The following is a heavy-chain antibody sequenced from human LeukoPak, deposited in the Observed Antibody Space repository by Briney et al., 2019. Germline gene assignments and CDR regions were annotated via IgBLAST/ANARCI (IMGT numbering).Heavy chain of an antibody. CDR2: IYYSGST. CDR3: ARVGYYYDSSGYEGNWFDP. Sequence: PSETLSLTCTVSGGSISSYYWSWIRQPPGKGLGWIGYIYYSGSTNYNPSLKSRVTISVDTSKNQFSLKLSSVTAADTAVYYCARVGYYYDSSGYEGNWFDPWGQGTLVTVSS. J-gene: IGHJ5*02. D-gene: IGHD3-22*01. V-gene: IGHV4-59*01. CDR1: GGSISSYY.